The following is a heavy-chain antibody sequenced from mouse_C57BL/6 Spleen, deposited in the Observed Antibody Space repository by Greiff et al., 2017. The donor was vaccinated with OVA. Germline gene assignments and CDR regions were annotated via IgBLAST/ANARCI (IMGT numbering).Heavy chain of an antibody. J-gene: IGHJ2*01. D-gene: IGHD1-1*01. CDR1: GYSITSGYY. CDR2: ISYDGSN. CDR3: ARAKGSSYLYYFDY. V-gene: IGHV3-6*01. Sequence: EVQLVESGPGLVKPSQSLSLTCSVTGYSITSGYYWNWIRQFPGNKLEWMGYISYDGSNNYNPSLKNRISITRDTSKNQFFLKLNSVTTEDTATYYCARAKGSSYLYYFDYWGQGTTLTVSS.